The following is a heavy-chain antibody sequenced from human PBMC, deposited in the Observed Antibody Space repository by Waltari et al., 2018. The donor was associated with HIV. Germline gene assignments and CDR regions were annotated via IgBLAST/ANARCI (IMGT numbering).Heavy chain of an antibody. CDR1: GFTFSSYG. CDR2: ISSSSSYI. Sequence: EVQLVESGGGLVKPGGSLRLSCAASGFTFSSYGMNWVRQAPGKGLEWVSSISSSSSYIYYADSVKGRFTISRDNAKNSLYLQMNSLRAEDTAVYYCARALEEYYYDSSGYYYAFDYWGQGTLVTVSS. J-gene: IGHJ4*02. CDR3: ARALEEYYYDSSGYYYAFDY. D-gene: IGHD3-22*01. V-gene: IGHV3-21*01.